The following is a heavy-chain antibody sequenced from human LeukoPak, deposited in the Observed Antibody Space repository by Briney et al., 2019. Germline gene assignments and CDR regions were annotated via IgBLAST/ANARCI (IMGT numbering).Heavy chain of an antibody. CDR2: ISASGTST. CDR3: AKGKAYDNLDWFDP. D-gene: IGHD3-9*01. J-gene: IGHJ5*02. CDR1: GFTFSSNA. Sequence: GGSLRLSCAASGFTFSSNAMSWVRQAPGKGLEWVSAISASGTSTYFADSVKGRFTVSRDNFKNTLYLQMNSLRAEDTAVYYCAKGKAYDNLDWFDPWGQGTLVTVSS. V-gene: IGHV3-23*01.